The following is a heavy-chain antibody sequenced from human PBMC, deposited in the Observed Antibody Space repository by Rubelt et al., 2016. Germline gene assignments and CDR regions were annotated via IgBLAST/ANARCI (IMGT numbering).Heavy chain of an antibody. Sequence: SYGISWVRQAPGQGLEWMGWISAYNGNTNYAQKLQGRVTMTTDTSTSTAYMELRSLRSDDTAVYYCARGAVVVSGRRRGVDYWGQGALVAVSS. V-gene: IGHV1-18*01. CDR1: SYG. CDR2: ISAYNGNT. J-gene: IGHJ4*02. D-gene: IGHD2-15*01. CDR3: ARGAVVVSGRRRGVDY.